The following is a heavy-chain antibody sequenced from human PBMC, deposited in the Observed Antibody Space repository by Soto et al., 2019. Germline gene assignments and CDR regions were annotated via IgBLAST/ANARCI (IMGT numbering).Heavy chain of an antibody. CDR1: GFTFSTYW. V-gene: IGHV3-74*01. CDR2: IDDDGSTT. Sequence: EVQLVESGGGLVQPGGSLRLSCAASGFTFSTYWMHWFRQAPGKGLVWVSRIDDDGSTTRYADSVRGRFTISRDNAKSTLYLQVNILRAEDTAVYYCARDGGAGTPFDYWGQGTLVTVSS. CDR3: ARDGGAGTPFDY. D-gene: IGHD6-19*01. J-gene: IGHJ4*02.